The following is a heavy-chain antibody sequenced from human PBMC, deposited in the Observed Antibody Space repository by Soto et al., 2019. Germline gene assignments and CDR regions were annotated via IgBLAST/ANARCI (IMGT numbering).Heavy chain of an antibody. J-gene: IGHJ3*02. Sequence: EVQLVESGGDLVQPGGSLRLSCAASGFTFSGHWMHWVRQVPGKGLEWVSRINTDGGSSAYADSVKGRFTISRDNVKNTLYLQMNGLRAEDTAVYYCAREAGYCSRTSCYRRAFDTWGQGTTVTVSS. D-gene: IGHD2-2*01. CDR2: INTDGGSS. V-gene: IGHV3-74*03. CDR1: GFTFSGHW. CDR3: AREAGYCSRTSCYRRAFDT.